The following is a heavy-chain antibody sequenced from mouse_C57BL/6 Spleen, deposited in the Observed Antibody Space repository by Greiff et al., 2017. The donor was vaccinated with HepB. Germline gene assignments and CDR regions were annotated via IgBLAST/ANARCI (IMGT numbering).Heavy chain of an antibody. V-gene: IGHV1-18*01. CDR2: INPNNGGT. Sequence: EVQLQQSGPELVKPGASVKIPCKASGYTFTDYNMDWVKQSHGKSLEWIGDINPNNGGTNYNQKFKGKATLTVDKSSSTTYMELRSLTSDDTAVYYCARDRMGYRGMDYWGQGTSVTVSS. D-gene: IGHD2-2*01. J-gene: IGHJ4*01. CDR3: ARDRMGYRGMDY. CDR1: GYTFTDYN.